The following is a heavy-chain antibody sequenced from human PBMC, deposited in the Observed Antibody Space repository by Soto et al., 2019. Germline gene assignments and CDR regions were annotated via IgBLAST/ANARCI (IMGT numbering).Heavy chain of an antibody. CDR1: GCSISSYY. CDR3: ARRWGDAFAF. J-gene: IGHJ3*01. Sequence: PSETLSRTCTVSGCSISSYYWSWIRQPPGKGLEWIGYIYYSGSTNYNPSLKSRVTISLDTSKNQFSLKLSSVTAADTAVYYCARRWGDAFAFWGQGTMVTVSS. CDR2: IYYSGST. D-gene: IGHD1-26*01. V-gene: IGHV4-59*01.